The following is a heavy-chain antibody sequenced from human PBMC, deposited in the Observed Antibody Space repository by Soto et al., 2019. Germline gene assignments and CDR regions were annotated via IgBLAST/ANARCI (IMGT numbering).Heavy chain of an antibody. CDR3: ARSWVYYGSGSYYWSSQDQNAGGMDV. J-gene: IGHJ6*04. CDR1: GFTVSSNY. V-gene: IGHV3-53*04. D-gene: IGHD3-10*01. Sequence: EGSLRLSCAASGFTVSSNYMSWVRQAPGKGLEWVSVIYSGGSTYYADSVKGRFTISRHNSKNTLYLQMNSLRAEDTAVYYCARSWVYYGSGSYYWSSQDQNAGGMDVWGKGTTVTVSS. CDR2: IYSGGST.